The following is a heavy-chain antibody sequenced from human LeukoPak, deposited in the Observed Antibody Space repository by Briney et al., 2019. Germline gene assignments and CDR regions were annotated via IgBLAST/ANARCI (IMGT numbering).Heavy chain of an antibody. CDR2: INHSGST. D-gene: IGHD3-16*02. Sequence: PSETLSLTCTVSGGSISSSSYYWGWIRQPPGKGLEWIGEINHSGSTNYNPSLKSRVTISVDTSKNQFSLKLSSVTAADTAVYYCARQRAGYVWGSYRYPFDYWGQGTLVTVSS. V-gene: IGHV4-39*01. J-gene: IGHJ4*02. CDR1: GGSISSSSYY. CDR3: ARQRAGYVWGSYRYPFDY.